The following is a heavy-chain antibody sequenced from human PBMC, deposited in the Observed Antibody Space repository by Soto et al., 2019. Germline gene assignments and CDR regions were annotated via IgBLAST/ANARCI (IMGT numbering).Heavy chain of an antibody. J-gene: IGHJ4*02. CDR1: GFTFSSYD. CDR3: ARGGYSSGWYYFDY. Sequence: EVQLVESGGGLVQPGGFLRLSCAASGFTFSSYDMHWVRQATGKGLEWVSGIGTAVDSYYAGSVKGRFTISRENAKNSLYLGMNNVRGGDTAVYYCARGGYSSGWYYFDYWGQGILVTVSS. CDR2: IGTAVDS. V-gene: IGHV3-13*01. D-gene: IGHD6-19*01.